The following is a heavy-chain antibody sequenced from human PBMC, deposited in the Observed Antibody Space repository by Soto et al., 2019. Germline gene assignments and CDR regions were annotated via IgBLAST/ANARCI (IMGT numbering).Heavy chain of an antibody. V-gene: IGHV3-33*01. J-gene: IGHJ6*02. CDR1: GFTFNNYG. Sequence: QVQLVESGGGVVQPGRSLRLSCAASGFTFNNYGMHWVRQAPGKGLEWLAGIWNDGSNNYYANSVKGRFTISRDNSKNTLYRQMNSLRAEDTAVYYCARRQIPPPTRGAANARGGIDVWGQGTTVTVSS. CDR2: IWNDGSNN. D-gene: IGHD6-13*01. CDR3: ARRQIPPPTRGAANARGGIDV.